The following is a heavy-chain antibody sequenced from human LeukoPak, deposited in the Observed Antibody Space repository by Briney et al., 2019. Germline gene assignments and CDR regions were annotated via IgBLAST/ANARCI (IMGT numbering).Heavy chain of an antibody. Sequence: SETLSLTCTVSGGSISSGRSYWGWVRQPPGKGLEWIGSVSDSAVTYYSPSLKSRVTISVDTSRKQLSLNMNSVTAADTAMYYCTLSKTRIVVDQWGQGTLATVSS. CDR2: VSDSAVT. CDR3: TLSKTRIVVDQ. V-gene: IGHV4-39*01. J-gene: IGHJ4*02. D-gene: IGHD3-22*01. CDR1: GGSISSGRSY.